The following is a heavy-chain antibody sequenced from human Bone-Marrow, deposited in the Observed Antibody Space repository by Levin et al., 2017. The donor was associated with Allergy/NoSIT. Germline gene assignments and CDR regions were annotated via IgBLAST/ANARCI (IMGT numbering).Heavy chain of an antibody. Sequence: GGSLRLSCAASGFTFSSYSMNWVRQAPGKGLEWVSSISSSSSYIYYADSVKGRFTISRDNAKNSLYLQMNSLRAEDTAVYYCARDLPATTVTNEYRWTAYFDYWGQGTLVTVSS. CDR3: ARDLPATTVTNEYRWTAYFDY. CDR2: ISSSSSYI. V-gene: IGHV3-21*01. CDR1: GFTFSSYS. J-gene: IGHJ4*02. D-gene: IGHD4-17*01.